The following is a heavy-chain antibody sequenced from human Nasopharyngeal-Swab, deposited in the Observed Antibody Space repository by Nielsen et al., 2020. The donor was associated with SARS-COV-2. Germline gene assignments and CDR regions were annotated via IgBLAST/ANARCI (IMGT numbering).Heavy chain of an antibody. J-gene: IGHJ4*02. D-gene: IGHD4-11*01. CDR1: GITFSSYT. Sequence: GESLKISCAASGITFSSYTMNWVRQAPGKGLEWVSSISLSGTYIYYADSLKGRFTISRDNAKNSLYLQMNSLRVDDTALYYCTKGRADYSNPSFDNWGQGTLVTVSS. CDR3: TKGRADYSNPSFDN. V-gene: IGHV3-21*04. CDR2: ISLSGTYI.